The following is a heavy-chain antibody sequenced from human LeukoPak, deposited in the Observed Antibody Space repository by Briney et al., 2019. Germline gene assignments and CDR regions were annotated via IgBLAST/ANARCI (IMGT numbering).Heavy chain of an antibody. CDR1: GGSISSYY. J-gene: IGHJ4*02. D-gene: IGHD3-3*01. CDR3: ARVVANDFWSGYYLSARNVYFDY. Sequence: SETLSLTCTVSGGSISSYYWSWIRQPPGKGLEWIGYIYYSGSTNYNPSLKSRVTISVDTSKNQFSLKLSSVTAADTAVYYCARVVANDFWSGYYLSARNVYFDYWGQGTLVTVSS. CDR2: IYYSGST. V-gene: IGHV4-59*01.